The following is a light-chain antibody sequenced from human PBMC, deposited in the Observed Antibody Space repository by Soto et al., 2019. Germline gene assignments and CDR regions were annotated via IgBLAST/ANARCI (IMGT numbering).Light chain of an antibody. CDR3: QQYNSYWT. V-gene: IGKV1-5*01. CDR1: QSISSW. Sequence: DIQMTQSPSTLSASVGDRVTITCRASQSISSWLAWYQQKPGKAPKLLIYDASSLESGVPSRFSGNGSGTEFTLTISSLAPDDFATYYCQQYNSYWTFGQGTKVDIK. CDR2: DAS. J-gene: IGKJ1*01.